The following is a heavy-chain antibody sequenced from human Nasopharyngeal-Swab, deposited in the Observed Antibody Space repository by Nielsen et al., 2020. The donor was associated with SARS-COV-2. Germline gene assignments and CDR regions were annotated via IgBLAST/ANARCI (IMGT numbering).Heavy chain of an antibody. CDR1: GFSLSNARMG. J-gene: IGHJ3*02. D-gene: IGHD2-2*02. CDR2: IFSNDEK. V-gene: IGHV2-26*01. Sequence: SGPTLVTPTETLTLTCTVSGFSLSNARMGVSWIRQPPGKALEWLAHIFSNDEKSYSTSLKSRLTISKDTSKSQVVLTMTNMDPVDTATYYCARSPTQGYCSSTSCYIYRRGAFDIWGQGTMVTVSS. CDR3: ARSPTQGYCSSTSCYIYRRGAFDI.